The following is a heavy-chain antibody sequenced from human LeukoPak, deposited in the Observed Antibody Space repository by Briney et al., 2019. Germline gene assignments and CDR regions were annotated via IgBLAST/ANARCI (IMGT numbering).Heavy chain of an antibody. CDR3: ARGIMGSSWYYFDY. D-gene: IGHD6-13*01. V-gene: IGHV3-21*01. J-gene: IGHJ4*02. CDR1: GFTFSSYN. Sequence: GSLRLSFAASGFTFSSYNMNWVRQAPGKGLEWVSSVTSSSSYTYYADSVKGRFTISRDNSKNSLYLQMNSLRAEDTAVYYCARGIMGSSWYYFDYWGQGTLVTVSS. CDR2: VTSSSSYT.